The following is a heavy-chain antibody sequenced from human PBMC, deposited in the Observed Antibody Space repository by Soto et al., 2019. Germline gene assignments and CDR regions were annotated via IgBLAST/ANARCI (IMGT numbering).Heavy chain of an antibody. CDR3: ARGYDFWSYYYGMDV. CDR2: IIPIFGTA. CDR1: GGTFSSYA. Sequence: GASVKVSFKASGGTFSSYAISWLRQAPGQGLEWMGGIIPIFGTANYAQKFQGRVTITADKSTSTAYMELSSLRSEDTAVYYCARGYDFWSYYYGMDVWGQGTTVTVSS. V-gene: IGHV1-69*06. D-gene: IGHD3-3*01. J-gene: IGHJ6*02.